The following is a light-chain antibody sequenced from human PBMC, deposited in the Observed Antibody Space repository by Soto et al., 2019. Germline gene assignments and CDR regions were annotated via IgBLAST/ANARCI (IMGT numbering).Light chain of an antibody. J-gene: IGKJ1*01. CDR2: KAS. Sequence: DVQMTQSLSTLSASVRDRVTIACRASQSISSWLAWYQQKPGKAPKLLIYKASTLKSGVPSRFSGSGSGTEFTLTISSLQPDDFATYYCQHYNSYSEAFGQ. CDR1: QSISSW. CDR3: QHYNSYSEA. V-gene: IGKV1-5*03.